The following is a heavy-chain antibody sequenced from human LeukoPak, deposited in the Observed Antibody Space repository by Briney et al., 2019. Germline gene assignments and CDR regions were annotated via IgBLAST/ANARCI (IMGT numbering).Heavy chain of an antibody. V-gene: IGHV3-9*01. CDR1: GFTFDDYA. D-gene: IGHD6-19*01. Sequence: PGGSLRLSCAASGFTFDDYAMHWVRQAPGKGLEWVSGISWNSGSIGYADSVRGRFTVSRDNAKNSLYLQMKTLSAEDTAVYYCARGKVAGTVDYWGQGTLVTVSS. J-gene: IGHJ4*02. CDR3: ARGKVAGTVDY. CDR2: ISWNSGSI.